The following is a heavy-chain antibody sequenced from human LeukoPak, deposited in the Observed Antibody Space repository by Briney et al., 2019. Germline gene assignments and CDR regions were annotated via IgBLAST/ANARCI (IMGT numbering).Heavy chain of an antibody. J-gene: IGHJ4*02. CDR2: IKSKTEGGTA. Sequence: GGSLRLSCAASGFTFSTAWMNWVRQAPGKGLEWVGRIKSKTEGGTAVYAAPVKGRFTISRDESKNTLFLQLNSLKTEDTAVYYCTTVGGYDYFDYWGQGTLVTVSS. D-gene: IGHD5-12*01. CDR1: GFTFSTAW. CDR3: TTVGGYDYFDY. V-gene: IGHV3-15*01.